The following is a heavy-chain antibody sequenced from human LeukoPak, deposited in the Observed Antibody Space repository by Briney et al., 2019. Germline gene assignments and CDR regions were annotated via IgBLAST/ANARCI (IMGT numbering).Heavy chain of an antibody. CDR3: ARAMYYFEY. CDR1: GFPFSSYN. CDR2: ISSSSSSI. Sequence: GGSLRLSCVGSGFPFSSYNMNWVRQAPGKGLEWVSYISSSSSSIYYADSVKGRFTISRDNAKNSLYLQMNSLRDEDTAVYSCARAMYYFEYWGQGTLVTVSS. J-gene: IGHJ4*02. V-gene: IGHV3-48*02.